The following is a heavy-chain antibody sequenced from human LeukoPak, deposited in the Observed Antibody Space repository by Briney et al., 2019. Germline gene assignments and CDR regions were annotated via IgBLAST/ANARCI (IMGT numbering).Heavy chain of an antibody. V-gene: IGHV3-66*01. CDR1: GFTVSSNY. CDR2: IYSGDST. CDR3: AREGPGGGHSHRDYLDY. D-gene: IGHD2-21*01. Sequence: GGSLRLSCAASGFTVSSNYMSWVRQAPGKGLEWVSVIYSGDSTYYADSVKGRFTISRDNSKNTLYLQMNSLRAEDTAVYYCAREGPGGGHSHRDYLDYWGQGTLVSVSS. J-gene: IGHJ4*02.